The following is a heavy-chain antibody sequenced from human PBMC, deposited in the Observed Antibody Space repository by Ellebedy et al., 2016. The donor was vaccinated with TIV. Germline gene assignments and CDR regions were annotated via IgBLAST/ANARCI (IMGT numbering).Heavy chain of an antibody. V-gene: IGHV4-59*01. CDR1: GGSISSFY. J-gene: IGHJ4*02. CDR3: ASGRPPNHY. D-gene: IGHD2-15*01. CDR2: LHHSGST. Sequence: MPSETLSLTCTVSGGSISSFYWSWTRQPPGKGLEWIGYLHHSGSTDYTPPLKSRVTMSVDTSKNQLSLKLSSVTAADMAVYYCASGRPPNHYWGQGTLVTVSS.